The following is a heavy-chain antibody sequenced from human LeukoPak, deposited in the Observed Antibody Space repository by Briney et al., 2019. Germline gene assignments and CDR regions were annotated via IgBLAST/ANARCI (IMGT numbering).Heavy chain of an antibody. Sequence: GGSLRLSCAASGFTFSSYAMHWVRQAPGKGLEWVAVISYDGSNKYYADSVKGRFTISRDNSKNTLYLQMNSLRAEDTAVYYCARERSDSGSHLDYWGQGTLVTVSS. V-gene: IGHV3-30*04. CDR2: ISYDGSNK. CDR1: GFTFSSYA. J-gene: IGHJ4*02. CDR3: ARERSDSGSHLDY. D-gene: IGHD1-26*01.